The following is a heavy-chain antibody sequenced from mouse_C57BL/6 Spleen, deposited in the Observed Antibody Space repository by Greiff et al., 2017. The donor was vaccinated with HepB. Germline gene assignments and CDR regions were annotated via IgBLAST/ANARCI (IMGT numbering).Heavy chain of an antibody. Sequence: EVHLVESGGGLVKPGGSLKLSCAASGFTFSDYGMHWVRQAPEKGLEWVAYISSGSSTIYYADTVKGRFTISRDNAKNTLFLQMTSLRSEDTAMYYRARRGLLWYFDVWGTGTTVTVSS. D-gene: IGHD2-3*01. V-gene: IGHV5-17*01. CDR2: ISSGSSTI. CDR1: GFTFSDYG. J-gene: IGHJ1*03. CDR3: ARRGLLWYFDV.